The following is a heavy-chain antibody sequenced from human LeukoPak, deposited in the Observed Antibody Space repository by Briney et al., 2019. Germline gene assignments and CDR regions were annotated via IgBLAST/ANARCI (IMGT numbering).Heavy chain of an antibody. CDR3: GRGAGDSGYDFFDY. J-gene: IGHJ4*02. CDR1: GGSLTSYY. CDR2: IYYSGST. D-gene: IGHD5-12*01. V-gene: IGHV4-59*01. Sequence: RSETLSLTCTVAGGSLTSYYWSWIRQPPGKGREWIGYIYYSGSTNYNPSLTSRATISVDTSKNQFSVKLSSVTAADTAVYYSGRGAGDSGYDFFDYWGQGTLVTVSS.